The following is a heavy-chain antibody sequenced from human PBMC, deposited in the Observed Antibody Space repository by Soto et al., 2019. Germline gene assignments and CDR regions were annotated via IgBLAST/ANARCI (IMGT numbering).Heavy chain of an antibody. Sequence: ASVKVSCKASGYTFTSCYMHWVRQAPGQGLEWMGIINLSGGSITYAQKFQGRVTMTRDTSTSTVYMELSSLRSEDTAVYYCARSACSGGSCYKAHFDYWGQGTLVTVSS. V-gene: IGHV1-46*01. CDR2: INLSGGSI. CDR3: ARSACSGGSCYKAHFDY. CDR1: GYTFTSCY. D-gene: IGHD2-15*01. J-gene: IGHJ4*02.